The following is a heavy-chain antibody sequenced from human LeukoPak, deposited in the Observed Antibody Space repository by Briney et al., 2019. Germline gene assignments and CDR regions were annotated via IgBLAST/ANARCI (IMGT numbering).Heavy chain of an antibody. Sequence: SETLSLTGTVSGGSISSYYWNWIRQPPGKGLEWIGYIYYTGSTNYNPSLKSLITMAADTSKNQFSLKLSSVTAADTAVYFCARVGGWEPKLHGVTFDYLGQGTLVTVSS. V-gene: IGHV4-59*01. D-gene: IGHD1-26*01. CDR2: IYYTGST. CDR1: GGSISSYY. CDR3: ARVGGWEPKLHGVTFDY. J-gene: IGHJ4*02.